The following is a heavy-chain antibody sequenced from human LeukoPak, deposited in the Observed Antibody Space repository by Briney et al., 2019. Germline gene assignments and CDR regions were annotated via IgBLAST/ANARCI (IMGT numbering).Heavy chain of an antibody. CDR1: GFTFSNYA. Sequence: GGSLRLSCAASGFTFSNYAMHWVRQAPGKGLEWVTVISYDGSNKYYADSVKGRFTISRDNSKNTVSLQMNSLRTEDTAVYYCAREEYSSGWTFDYWGQGALVPVSS. D-gene: IGHD6-19*01. J-gene: IGHJ4*02. CDR2: ISYDGSNK. V-gene: IGHV3-30-3*01. CDR3: AREEYSSGWTFDY.